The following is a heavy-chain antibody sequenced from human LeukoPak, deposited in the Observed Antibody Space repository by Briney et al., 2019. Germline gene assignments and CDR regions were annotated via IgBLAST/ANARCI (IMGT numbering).Heavy chain of an antibody. D-gene: IGHD5-12*01. CDR2: MNPNSGST. CDR1: GYTFTSYD. Sequence: APVKVSCKASGYTFTSYDINWVRQATGQGLEWMGWMNPNSGSTGYAQKFQGRVTITRNTSISTAYMELSGPRSEDTAVYYCARGRSTGYPYYFEYWGQGTLVTVSS. CDR3: ARGRSTGYPYYFEY. V-gene: IGHV1-8*03. J-gene: IGHJ4*02.